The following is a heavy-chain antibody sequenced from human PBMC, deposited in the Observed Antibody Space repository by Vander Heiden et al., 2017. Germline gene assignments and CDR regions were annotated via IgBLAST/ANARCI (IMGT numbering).Heavy chain of an antibody. CDR1: GFTFRSYA. V-gene: IGHV3-23*01. CDR2: ISGSGGST. Sequence: EVQLLESGGGLVQPGGSLRLSCAASGFTFRSYAMSWVRQDPGKGLEWVSAISGSGGSTYYADSVKGRFTISRDNSKNTLYLQMNSLRAEDTAVYYCAKVAGFWSGYAGDYWGQGTLVTVSS. CDR3: AKVAGFWSGYAGDY. D-gene: IGHD3-3*01. J-gene: IGHJ4*02.